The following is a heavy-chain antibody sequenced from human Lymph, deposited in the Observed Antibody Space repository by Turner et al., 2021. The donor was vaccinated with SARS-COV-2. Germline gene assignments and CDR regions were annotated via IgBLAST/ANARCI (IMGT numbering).Heavy chain of an antibody. V-gene: IGHV3-21*01. Sequence: QLMVSGGRLLKPGGSLRLSCPASGFTFSNYSMSWVRQAPGKGVELISSISSSSSYIYYADSVKGRFTISRDEDKNSLYLKMNSLRDEDTAVYYCARDIPTTADYFDYWGQGTLVTVSS. CDR1: GFTFSNYS. CDR3: ARDIPTTADYFDY. J-gene: IGHJ4*02. D-gene: IGHD4-17*01. CDR2: ISSSSSYI.